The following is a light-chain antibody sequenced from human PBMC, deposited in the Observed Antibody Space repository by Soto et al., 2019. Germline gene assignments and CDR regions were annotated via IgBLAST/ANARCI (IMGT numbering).Light chain of an antibody. CDR2: DAS. Sequence: EIVLTQSPGTLSLSPGERGTLSCRASQSVTNNYVAWYQQKPGQAPRLLIHDASSRATGIPDRFSGSGSGTEFTLTIDRLEAEDFAVYFCQQCATSPLTFGQGTRVDI. CDR1: QSVTNNY. J-gene: IGKJ1*01. V-gene: IGKV3-20*01. CDR3: QQCATSPLT.